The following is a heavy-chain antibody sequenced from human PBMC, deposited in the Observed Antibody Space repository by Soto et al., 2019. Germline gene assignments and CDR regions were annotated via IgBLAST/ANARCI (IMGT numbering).Heavy chain of an antibody. V-gene: IGHV3-33*01. CDR2: IWYDGSNK. CDR3: ARDPFYYDSSGYEGPFDY. Sequence: PGGSLRLSCAASGFTFSSYGMHWVRQAPGKGLEWVAVIWYDGSNKYYADSVKGRFTISRDNSKNTLYLQMNSLRAEDTAVYYCARDPFYYDSSGYEGPFDYWGQGTLVTVS. CDR1: GFTFSSYG. D-gene: IGHD3-22*01. J-gene: IGHJ4*02.